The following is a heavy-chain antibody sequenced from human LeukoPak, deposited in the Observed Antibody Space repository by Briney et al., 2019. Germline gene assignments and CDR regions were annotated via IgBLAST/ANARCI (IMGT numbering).Heavy chain of an antibody. V-gene: IGHV3-21*01. J-gene: IGHJ6*02. CDR2: ISSKSEHI. D-gene: IGHD2-21*01. CDR1: GFTFDDYA. CDR3: TRFESDFAYYYGMDV. Sequence: PGRSLRLSCAASGFTFDDYAMHWVRQAPGKGLEWVSSISSKSEHILYPDSVKGRFTISRDNAKNSLYLQMNSLRVEDTAVYYCTRFESDFAYYYGMDVWGQGTTVTVSS.